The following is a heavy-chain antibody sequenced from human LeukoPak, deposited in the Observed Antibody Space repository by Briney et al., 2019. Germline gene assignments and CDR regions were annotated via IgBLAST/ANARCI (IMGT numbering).Heavy chain of an antibody. J-gene: IGHJ4*02. CDR3: ARGRDWSLDY. V-gene: IGHV3-48*02. D-gene: IGHD3/OR15-3a*01. CDR1: GPIRSSDG. Sequence: PGGSLRLTCAVSGPIRSSDGFDWVRQALGQGLEWVSFINSGGDIKWYADSVKGRFTISRDEAKNSVYLQMDSLRDEDTAVYYCARGRDWSLDYWGQGTVVTVSS. CDR2: INSGGDIK.